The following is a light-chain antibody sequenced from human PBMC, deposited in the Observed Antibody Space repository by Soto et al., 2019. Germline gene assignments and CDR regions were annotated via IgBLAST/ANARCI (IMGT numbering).Light chain of an antibody. J-gene: IGKJ4*01. V-gene: IGKV3-20*01. CDR1: QSVTSSS. CDR2: GAS. CDR3: QQYGSSPLT. Sequence: EIVLTQSPGALSLSPGERGTLSCRASQSVTSSSLAWYQQKPGQAPRLLIYGASRRATGIPDRFSGSGSGTDFTLTISRLEPEDVAVYYCQQYGSSPLTFGGGTKVEIK.